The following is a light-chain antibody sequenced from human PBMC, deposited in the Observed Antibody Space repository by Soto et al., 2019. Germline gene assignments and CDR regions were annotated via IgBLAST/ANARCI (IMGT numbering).Light chain of an antibody. J-gene: IGKJ1*01. CDR1: QSISNH. CDR3: LQDYDYLCT. CDR2: DAS. Sequence: IQMTQSPSSLSASVEDRVIITCRASQSISNHLNWYQQKPGRAPKLLIYDASSLQGGVPSRFSGSGSGTDFTLTISSLQPEDFATYYCLQDYDYLCTFGQGTKVAIK. V-gene: IGKV1-6*01.